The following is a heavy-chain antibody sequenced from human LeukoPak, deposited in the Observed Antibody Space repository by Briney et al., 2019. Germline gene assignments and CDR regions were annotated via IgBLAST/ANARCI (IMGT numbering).Heavy chain of an antibody. CDR3: ARDSESYSSSWSAPFDY. J-gene: IGHJ4*02. D-gene: IGHD6-13*01. CDR1: GGSFSGYY. V-gene: IGHV4-34*01. CDR2: INHSGST. Sequence: SETLSLTCAVYGGSFSGYYWSWIRQPPGKGLEWIGEINHSGSTNYNPSLKSRVTISVDTSKSQFSLNLSSVTAADTAVYYCARDSESYSSSWSAPFDYWGQGTLVTVSS.